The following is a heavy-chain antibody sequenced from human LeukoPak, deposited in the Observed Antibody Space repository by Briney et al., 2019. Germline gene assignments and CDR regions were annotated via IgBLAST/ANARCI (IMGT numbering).Heavy chain of an antibody. V-gene: IGHV3-11*04. CDR1: GLTFGDYY. J-gene: IGHJ4*02. CDR3: AVQITMIVVVPYFDY. Sequence: GGSLRLSCAASGLTFGDYYMTWIRQAPGKGLEWVSSISGTGTTIYSADSVRGRFTVSRDNARNSLFLHMNSLRAEDTAVYYCAVQITMIVVVPYFDYWGQGTLVTVSS. CDR2: ISGTGTTI. D-gene: IGHD3-22*01.